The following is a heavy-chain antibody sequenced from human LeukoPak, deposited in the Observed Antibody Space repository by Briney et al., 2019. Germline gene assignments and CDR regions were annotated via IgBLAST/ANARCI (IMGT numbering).Heavy chain of an antibody. CDR2: IYHSGST. D-gene: IGHD5-24*01. CDR1: GGSISSGGYS. Sequence: SETPSLTCAVSGGSISSGGYSWSWIRQPPGKGLEWIGYIYHSGSTYYNPSLKSRVTISVDTSKNHFSLKLRSVTAADTAVYYCARNRDGYNSFDYWGQGTLVTVSS. CDR3: ARNRDGYNSFDY. V-gene: IGHV4-30-2*01. J-gene: IGHJ4*02.